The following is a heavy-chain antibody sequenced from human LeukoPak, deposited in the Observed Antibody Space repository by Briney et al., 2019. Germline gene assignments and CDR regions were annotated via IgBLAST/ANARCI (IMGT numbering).Heavy chain of an antibody. CDR2: INPNSGGT. V-gene: IGHV1-2*02. CDR3: ARVGSSSWYYYFDY. Sequence: ASVKVSCKASGYTFTGYYMHWVRQAPGQGLEWMGWINPNSGGTNYAQKFQGRVTMTRDTSISTAYMELSRLRPDDTAVYYCARVGSSSWYYYFDYWGQGTLVTVSS. J-gene: IGHJ4*02. CDR1: GYTFTGYY. D-gene: IGHD6-13*01.